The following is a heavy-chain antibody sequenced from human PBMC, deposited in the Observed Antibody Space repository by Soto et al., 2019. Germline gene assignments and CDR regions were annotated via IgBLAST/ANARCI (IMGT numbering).Heavy chain of an antibody. Sequence: GGSLRLSCAASGFTFSSYAMSWVRQAPGKGLEWVAVIWYDGSNKYYADSVKGRFTISRDNSKNTLYLQMNSLRAEDTAVYYCARRGFLESADYYYYYGMDVWGQGTTVTVSS. D-gene: IGHD3-3*01. CDR1: GFTFSSYA. CDR2: IWYDGSNK. V-gene: IGHV3-33*08. J-gene: IGHJ6*02. CDR3: ARRGFLESADYYYYYGMDV.